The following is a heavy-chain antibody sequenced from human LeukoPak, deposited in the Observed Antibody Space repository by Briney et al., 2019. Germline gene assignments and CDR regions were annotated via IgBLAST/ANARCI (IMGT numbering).Heavy chain of an antibody. J-gene: IGHJ2*01. CDR1: GFTFSTYA. D-gene: IGHD3-22*01. V-gene: IGHV4-34*01. CDR2: INHSGNT. CDR3: AREADQIYYDSRTPWYFDL. Sequence: PGGSLRLSCAASGFTFSTYAMHWVRQAPGKGLEWVGEINHSGNTNYNPSLKSRVTISVDTSKNQFSLKLISVTAADTAVYYCAREADQIYYDSRTPWYFDLWGRGTLVTVSS.